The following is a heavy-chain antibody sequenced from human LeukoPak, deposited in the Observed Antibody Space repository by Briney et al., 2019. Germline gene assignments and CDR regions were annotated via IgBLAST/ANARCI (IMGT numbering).Heavy chain of an antibody. V-gene: IGHV4-59*01. J-gene: IGHJ4*02. D-gene: IGHD2-2*01. CDR2: IYYRGRT. CDR1: GGCLSIDY. CDR3: ASSLPCSSTSCYPDY. Sequence: ETLSLTPALSGGCLSIDYWSWSPPPPRKGLWWVGYIYYRGRTNYNHSLKSRVTISVDTSKNQFSLKLSSVTAADTAVYYCASSLPCSSTSCYPDYWGQGTLVTVSS.